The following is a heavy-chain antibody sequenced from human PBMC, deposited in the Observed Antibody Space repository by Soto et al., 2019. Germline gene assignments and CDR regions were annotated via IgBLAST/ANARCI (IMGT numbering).Heavy chain of an antibody. CDR1: GYSFTTYF. D-gene: IGHD2-15*01. J-gene: IGHJ4*02. CDR3: ARDGNRHDFDF. V-gene: IGHV1-46*01. Sequence: GASVKVSCKSSGYSFTTYFVHWVRQAPGQGLKWLGRIHPSRGITIYAQQFQGRVTVTRDTSTTTVYMELNRLRSGDTAVYYCARDGNRHDFDFWGQGTLVSVSS. CDR2: IHPSRGIT.